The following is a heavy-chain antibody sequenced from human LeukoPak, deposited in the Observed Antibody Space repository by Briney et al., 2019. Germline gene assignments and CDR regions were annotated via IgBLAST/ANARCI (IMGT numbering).Heavy chain of an antibody. V-gene: IGHV4-39*07. CDR1: GGAVSSSSYY. D-gene: IGHD3-10*01. CDR3: GSLHQVRGLTVFDY. J-gene: IGHJ4*02. CDR2: IYYSGST. Sequence: SETLPLTCTVSGGAVSSSSYYWGWIRQPPGKGLEWIGSIYYSGSTYYNPSLKSRVTISVDTSKNQFSLKLSSVTAADTAVYYCGSLHQVRGLTVFDYWGQGALVTVSS.